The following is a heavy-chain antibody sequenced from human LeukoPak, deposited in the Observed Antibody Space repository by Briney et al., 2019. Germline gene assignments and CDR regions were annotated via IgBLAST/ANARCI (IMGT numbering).Heavy chain of an antibody. CDR3: ARDKIVGATNFDS. D-gene: IGHD1-26*01. J-gene: IGHJ4*02. V-gene: IGHV3-7*01. CDR1: GFTFSSYW. Sequence: RGSLRLSCAASGFTFSSYWMAWVRQAPGKGLEWVANIGQDGGEIYYVDSVKGRFILSRDNAKNSLYLEMNSLRDEDTAVYYCARDKIVGATNFDSWGQGTLVTVSS. CDR2: IGQDGGEI.